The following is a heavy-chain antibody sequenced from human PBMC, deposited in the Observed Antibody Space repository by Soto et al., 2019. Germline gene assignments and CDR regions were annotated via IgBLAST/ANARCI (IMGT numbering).Heavy chain of an antibody. V-gene: IGHV3-23*01. D-gene: IGHD2-21*02. J-gene: IGHJ4*02. CDR3: AKGSVVVAAKFDS. CDR1: GFTYINYA. CDR2: ISSSGYSA. Sequence: EVQLLESGGALVQPGVSLSLSCAASGFTYINYAMGWVRQAPGKGLEWVSAISSSGYSAYYADSVKGRFTISRDNSRNTMFLQMNKLSAEDTAVYYCAKGSVVVAAKFDSWGQGTQVTVSS.